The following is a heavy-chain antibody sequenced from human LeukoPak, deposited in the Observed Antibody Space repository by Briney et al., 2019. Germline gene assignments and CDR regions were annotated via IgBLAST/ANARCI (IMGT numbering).Heavy chain of an antibody. CDR2: LNWNGAST. CDR3: AKDKCRDTCRRFDP. CDR1: GFTFDDYG. Sequence: GGSLRLSCAASGFTFDDYGLSWVRQVPGKGLEWVSGLNWNGASTGYADSVKGRFTISRGNAKNSLYLQMNSLRAEDAALYYCAKDKCRDTCRRFDPWGQGTLVTVSS. J-gene: IGHJ5*02. V-gene: IGHV3-20*04. D-gene: IGHD2-2*01.